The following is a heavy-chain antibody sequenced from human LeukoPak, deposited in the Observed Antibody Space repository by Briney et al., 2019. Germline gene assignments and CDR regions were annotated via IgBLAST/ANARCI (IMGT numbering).Heavy chain of an antibody. Sequence: SETLSLTCIVSGGSISSYYWSWIRQPPGKGLEWIGCIHYSGSTNYNPSLRSRVTISVDTSKNQFSLKLSSVTAADTAVYYCARVYYYGSGSYHIDYWGQGTLVTVSS. CDR1: GGSISSYY. V-gene: IGHV4-59*01. D-gene: IGHD3-10*01. J-gene: IGHJ4*02. CDR3: ARVYYYGSGSYHIDY. CDR2: IHYSGST.